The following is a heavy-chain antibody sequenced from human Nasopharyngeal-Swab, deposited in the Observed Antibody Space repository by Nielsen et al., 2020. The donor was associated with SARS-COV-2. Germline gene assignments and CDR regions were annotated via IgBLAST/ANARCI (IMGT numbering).Heavy chain of an antibody. CDR3: ANTGIAAADRPYYYYMDV. V-gene: IGHV4-39*07. Sequence: SETLSLTCTVSGGSISSSSYYWGWIRQPPGKGLEWIGSIYHSGSTYYNPSLKSRVTISVDTSKNQFSLKLSSVTAADTAVYYCANTGIAAADRPYYYYMDVWGKGTTVTVSS. J-gene: IGHJ6*03. CDR1: GGSISSSSYY. D-gene: IGHD6-13*01. CDR2: IYHSGST.